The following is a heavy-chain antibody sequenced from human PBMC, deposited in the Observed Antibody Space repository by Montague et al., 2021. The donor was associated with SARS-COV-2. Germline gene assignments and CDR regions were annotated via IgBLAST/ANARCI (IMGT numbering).Heavy chain of an antibody. CDR3: TREGYQVLWSDYYYYGMDV. D-gene: IGHD2-2*01. CDR2: INHSGST. CDR1: GGSFSGYY. J-gene: IGHJ6*02. V-gene: IGHV4-34*01. Sequence: SETLSLTCAVYGGSFSGYYWSWIRQPPGKGLEWIGEINHSGSTNYNPSLKSRVTISVDTSKNQFSLKLSSVTAADTAVYYCTREGYQVLWSDYYYYGMDVGGQGTTFAAS.